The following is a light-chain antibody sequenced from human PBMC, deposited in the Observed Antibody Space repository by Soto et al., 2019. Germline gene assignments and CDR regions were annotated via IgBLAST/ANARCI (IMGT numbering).Light chain of an antibody. J-gene: IGKJ2*01. Sequence: DIQMTQSPSSLSASVGDRVTITCRASQGIGNNLGWFQQKPGKAPKRLIFAASILESGVPSRFSGSGSGTEFTLTISSLQPEDFATYFWGGHNGYPHTFGQGTRLEIK. V-gene: IGKV1-17*01. CDR2: AAS. CDR3: GGHNGYPHT. CDR1: QGIGNN.